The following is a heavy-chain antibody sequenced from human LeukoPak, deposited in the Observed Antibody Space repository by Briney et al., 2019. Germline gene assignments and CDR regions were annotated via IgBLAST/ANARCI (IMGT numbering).Heavy chain of an antibody. J-gene: IGHJ4*02. Sequence: SVKVSRKASGGTFSSYAISWVRQAPGQGLEWMGGIIPIFGTANYAQKFQGRVTITTDESTSTAYMELSSLRSEDTAVYYCARAVSKTQVITAGFDYWGQGTLVTVSS. D-gene: IGHD3-10*01. CDR1: GGTFSSYA. CDR2: IIPIFGTA. CDR3: ARAVSKTQVITAGFDY. V-gene: IGHV1-69*05.